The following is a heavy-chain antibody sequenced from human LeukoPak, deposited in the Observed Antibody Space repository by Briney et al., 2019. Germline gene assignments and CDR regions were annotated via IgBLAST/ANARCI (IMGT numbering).Heavy chain of an antibody. J-gene: IGHJ4*02. V-gene: IGHV4-39*07. CDR1: GGSISSSSYY. D-gene: IGHD2-2*01. CDR2: IYHSGST. Sequence: SETLSLTCTVSGGSISSSSYYWGWIRQPPGKGLEWIGSIYHSGSTYYNPSLKSRVTISVDTSKNQLSLKLSSVTAADTAVYYCARSPGGFVVVPAAIDYWGQGTLVTVSS. CDR3: ARSPGGFVVVPAAIDY.